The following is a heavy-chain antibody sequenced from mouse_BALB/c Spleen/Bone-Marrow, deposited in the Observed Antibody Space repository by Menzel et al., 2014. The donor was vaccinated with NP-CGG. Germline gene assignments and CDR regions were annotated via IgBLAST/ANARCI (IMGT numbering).Heavy chain of an antibody. CDR2: IDPANGNT. D-gene: IGHD1-1*01. CDR1: GFNIKDTY. V-gene: IGHV14-3*02. CDR3: ASYYYGRYFDV. Sequence: VQLQQPGAELVKPGASVKLSCTASGFNIKDTYMHWVKQRPEQGLEWIGRIDPANGNTKYDPKFQGKATITADTFSNTAYLQLSSLTSEDTAVYYCASYYYGRYFDVWGAGTTVTVSS. J-gene: IGHJ1*01.